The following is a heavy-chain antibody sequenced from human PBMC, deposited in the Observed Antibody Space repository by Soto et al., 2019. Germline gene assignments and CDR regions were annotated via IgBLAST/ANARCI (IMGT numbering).Heavy chain of an antibody. CDR1: GYTSSSYY. J-gene: IGHJ5*02. Sequence: ASVKVSCKASGYTSSSYYMHWVRQAPGQGLEWMGIINPSGGSTSYAQKFQGRVTMTRDTSTSTVYMELSSLRSEDTAVYYCAREREAFGDCSSTSCIIGWFDPWGQGTLVTVSS. CDR3: AREREAFGDCSSTSCIIGWFDP. D-gene: IGHD2-2*01. V-gene: IGHV1-46*03. CDR2: INPSGGST.